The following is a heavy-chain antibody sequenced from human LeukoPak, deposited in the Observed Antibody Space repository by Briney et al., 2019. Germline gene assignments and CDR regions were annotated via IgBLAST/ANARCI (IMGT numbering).Heavy chain of an antibody. V-gene: IGHV4-39*02. J-gene: IGHJ5*02. CDR2: INESGST. CDR1: GGSISSISYY. Sequence: SETLSLTCTVSGGSISSISYYWGWIRQPPGKGLEWIGEINESGSTYYNPSLKSRITLSVDTSNNHFSLKLTTLTAADTAMYYCARLSLSGGWFDPWGQGALVTVSS. CDR3: ARLSLSGGWFDP. D-gene: IGHD2/OR15-2a*01.